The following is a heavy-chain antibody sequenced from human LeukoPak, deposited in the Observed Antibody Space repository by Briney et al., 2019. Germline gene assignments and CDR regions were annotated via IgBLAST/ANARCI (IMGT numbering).Heavy chain of an antibody. J-gene: IGHJ5*02. V-gene: IGHV1-69*13. CDR3: ARDRATYNSSSSWFDP. Sequence: SVKVSCKASGGTFSSYAISWVRQAPGQGLEWMGGIIPIFGTANYAQKFQGGVTTTADESTSTAYMELSSLRSEDTAVYYCARDRATYNSSSSWFDPWGQGTLVTVSS. CDR1: GGTFSSYA. D-gene: IGHD6-6*01. CDR2: IIPIFGTA.